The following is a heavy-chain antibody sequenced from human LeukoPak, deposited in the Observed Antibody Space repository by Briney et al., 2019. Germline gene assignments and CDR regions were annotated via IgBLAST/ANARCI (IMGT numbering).Heavy chain of an antibody. V-gene: IGHV3-23*01. J-gene: IGHJ4*02. CDR2: ISDSGSFT. D-gene: IGHD3-22*01. CDR1: GFSFKSYA. CDR3: AKDRLTFFYYDTSGYQGDFDN. Sequence: TGGSLRLSCAASGFSFKSYAISWVRQAPGKGLEWVSVISDSGSFTFYADSVRGRFTISRDNSKSTVFLHMNNLRAEDTAVYYCAKDRLTFFYYDTSGYQGDFDNWGQGTLVTVSS.